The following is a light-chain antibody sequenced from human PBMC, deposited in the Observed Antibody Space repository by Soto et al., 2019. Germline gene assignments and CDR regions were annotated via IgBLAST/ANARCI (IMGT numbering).Light chain of an antibody. J-gene: IGKJ4*01. V-gene: IGKV3-20*01. CDR1: QTVATN. CDR2: GAS. Sequence: IVMAHSPATLSVSPGEIGTLSCGASQTVATNLAWYQQKPGQAPRLLIYGASSRATGIPDRFSGSGSGTDFTLTISRLEPEDFAVYYCQQYGSSPRTFGGGTKVDIK. CDR3: QQYGSSPRT.